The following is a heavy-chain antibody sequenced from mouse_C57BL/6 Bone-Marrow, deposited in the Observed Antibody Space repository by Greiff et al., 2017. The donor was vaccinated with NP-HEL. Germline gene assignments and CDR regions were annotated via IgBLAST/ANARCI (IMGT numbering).Heavy chain of an antibody. CDR3: TTVVAPRAMDY. J-gene: IGHJ4*01. CDR1: GFTFSDAW. D-gene: IGHD1-1*01. CDR2: IRNKANNHAT. Sequence: EVQGVESGGGLVQPGGSMKLSCAASGFTFSDAWMDWVRQSPEKGLEWVAEIRNKANNHATYYAESVKGRFTISRDDSKSSVYLQMNSLRAEDTGIYYCTTVVAPRAMDYWGQGTSVTVSS. V-gene: IGHV6-6*01.